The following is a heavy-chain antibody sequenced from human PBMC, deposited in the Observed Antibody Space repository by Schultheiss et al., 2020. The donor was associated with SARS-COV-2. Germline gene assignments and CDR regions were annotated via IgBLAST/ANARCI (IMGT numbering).Heavy chain of an antibody. CDR3: ARFSPYQLASRDV. D-gene: IGHD2-2*01. CDR1: GGSFSGYY. J-gene: IGHJ6*04. Sequence: SETLSLTCAVYGGSFSGYYWSWIRQPPGKGLGWIGEINHSGSTNYNPSLKSRVTISVDTSKNQFSLKLSSVTAADTAVYYCARFSPYQLASRDVWGKGTAVTGSS. V-gene: IGHV4-34*01. CDR2: INHSGST.